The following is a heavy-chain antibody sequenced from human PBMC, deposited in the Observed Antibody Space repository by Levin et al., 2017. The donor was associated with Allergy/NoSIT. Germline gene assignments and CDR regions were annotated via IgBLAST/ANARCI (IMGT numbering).Heavy chain of an antibody. J-gene: IGHJ4*02. Sequence: GESLKISCSASGFTFSNYAMHWVRQAPGKGLEYVSTVNNNGGNTYYADSVKGRFTISRDNSKNTLYLQMSSLRPEDTALYYCVRGRLYSSQPLDYWGQGNLVTVSS. CDR3: VRGRLYSSQPLDY. D-gene: IGHD6-13*01. V-gene: IGHV3-64D*06. CDR2: VNNNGGNT. CDR1: GFTFSNYA.